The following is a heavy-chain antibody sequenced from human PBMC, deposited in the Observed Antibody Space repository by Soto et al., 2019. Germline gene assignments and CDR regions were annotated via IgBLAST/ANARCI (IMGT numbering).Heavy chain of an antibody. CDR3: AKGGAQRLVRDYYYYGMDV. J-gene: IGHJ6*02. V-gene: IGHV3-23*01. Sequence: EVQLLESGGGLVQPGGSLRLSCAASGFTFSSSAMSWVRQAPGKGLEWVSAISGSGGSTYYADSVKGRFTISRDNSKNTLYLQMNSLRAEDTAVYYCAKGGAQRLVRDYYYYGMDVWGQGTTVTVSS. D-gene: IGHD6-19*01. CDR2: ISGSGGST. CDR1: GFTFSSSA.